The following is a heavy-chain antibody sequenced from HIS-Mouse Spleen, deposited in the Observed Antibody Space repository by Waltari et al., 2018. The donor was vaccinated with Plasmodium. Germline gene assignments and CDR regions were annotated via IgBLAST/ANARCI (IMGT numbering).Heavy chain of an antibody. CDR2: ISYEGSNK. CDR3: AKDRHSSSWYYFDY. Sequence: QVQLVESGGGVVQPGRSLRLSCAASGFTFSSYGMHWVRQAPGKGLEWVAVISYEGSNKYYADSVKGRFTISRDNSKNTLYLQMNSLRAEDTAVYYCAKDRHSSSWYYFDYWGQGTLVTVSS. CDR1: GFTFSSYG. J-gene: IGHJ4*02. V-gene: IGHV3-30*18. D-gene: IGHD6-13*01.